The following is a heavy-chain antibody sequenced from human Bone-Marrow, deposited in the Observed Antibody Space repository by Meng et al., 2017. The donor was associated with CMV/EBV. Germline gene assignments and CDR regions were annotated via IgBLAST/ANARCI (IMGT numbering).Heavy chain of an antibody. D-gene: IGHD6-6*01. CDR1: GGTFSSYV. CDR3: ARDWSSSWGGGY. V-gene: IGHV1-69*05. CDR2: IIPILGTA. J-gene: IGHJ4*02. Sequence: SVKVSCKASGGTFSSYVISWVRQAPGQGLEWMGGIIPILGTANYAQKFQGRVTITTDESTSTDYMQLSSRGSEDTAVYYFARDWSSSWGGGYWGQGTLVTVSS.